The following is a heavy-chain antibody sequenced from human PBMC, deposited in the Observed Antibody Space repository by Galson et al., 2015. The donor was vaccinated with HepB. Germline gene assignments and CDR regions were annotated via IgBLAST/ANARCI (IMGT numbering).Heavy chain of an antibody. CDR2: ISSSSSYI. J-gene: IGHJ6*02. V-gene: IGHV3-21*01. Sequence: SLRLSCAASGFTFSSYSMNWVRQAPGKGLEWVSSISSSSSYIYYADSVKGRFTISRDNAKNSLYLQMNSLRAEDTAVYYCGRRLEIAREYYYYYGMDVWGQGTTVTVSS. D-gene: IGHD1-1*01. CDR3: GRRLEIAREYYYYYGMDV. CDR1: GFTFSSYS.